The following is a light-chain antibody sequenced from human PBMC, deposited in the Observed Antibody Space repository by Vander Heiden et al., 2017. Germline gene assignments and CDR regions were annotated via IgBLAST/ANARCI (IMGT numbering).Light chain of an antibody. V-gene: IGKV1-13*02. CDR2: EAS. Sequence: AIQLTQSPSPLSASVGDSVTVTCRASRGINSALAWYQQKPGKPPKLLIYEASSLLSGVPSRFSGSGSGTDFTLTISGLQPEDFATYYCQQFNTSPVTFGPGTKVDIK. J-gene: IGKJ3*01. CDR3: QQFNTSPVT. CDR1: RGINSA.